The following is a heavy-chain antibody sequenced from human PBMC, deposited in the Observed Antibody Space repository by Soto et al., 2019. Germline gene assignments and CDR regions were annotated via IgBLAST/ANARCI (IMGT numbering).Heavy chain of an antibody. Sequence: PGGSLRLSCAASGFTFSSYWMSWVRQAPGKGLEWVANIKQDGSEKYYVDSVKGRFTISRDNTKNSLYLQMNSLRAEDTAVYYCASGLRYFDWLLSGAFDIWGQGTMVTVSS. CDR3: ASGLRYFDWLLSGAFDI. V-gene: IGHV3-7*01. CDR2: IKQDGSEK. CDR1: GFTFSSYW. J-gene: IGHJ3*02. D-gene: IGHD3-9*01.